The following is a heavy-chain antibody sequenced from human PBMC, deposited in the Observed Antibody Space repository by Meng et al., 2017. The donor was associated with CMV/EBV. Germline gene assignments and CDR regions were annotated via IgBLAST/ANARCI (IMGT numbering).Heavy chain of an antibody. CDR2: IYYSGTT. V-gene: IGHV4-30-4*08. Sequence: QVQLQESGPGLVKPSQTLCFTCGVSGGAVSSGDYYWSWIRQPPGKGLEWIGYIYYSGTTYYNPSLESRVTISVDTSKNQFSLNLSSVTAADTAVYYCARLSGSGTTSTGYHYAFDSWGQGTLVTVSS. D-gene: IGHD3-22*01. J-gene: IGHJ4*02. CDR1: GGAVSSGDYY. CDR3: ARLSGSGTTSTGYHYAFDS.